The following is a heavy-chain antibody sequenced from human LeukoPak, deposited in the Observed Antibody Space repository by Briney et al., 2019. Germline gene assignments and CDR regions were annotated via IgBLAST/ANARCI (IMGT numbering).Heavy chain of an antibody. CDR3: ARAFDHYGDYKGFDY. J-gene: IGHJ4*02. CDR1: GFTFSSYS. D-gene: IGHD4-17*01. CDR2: ISSSAHI. V-gene: IGHV3-21*01. Sequence: GGSLRLSCAASGFTFSSYSMNWVRQAPGKGLEWVSFISSSAHINYADSVKGRFTISRDNPRNSLYLQMNSLRAEDTAVYYCARAFDHYGDYKGFDYWGQGTLVTVSS.